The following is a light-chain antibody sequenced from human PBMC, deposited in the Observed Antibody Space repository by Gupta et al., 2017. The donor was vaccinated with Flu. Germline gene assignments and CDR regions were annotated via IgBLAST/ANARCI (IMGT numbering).Light chain of an antibody. CDR3: QQTYSTPRA. V-gene: IGKV1-39*01. CDR1: QKITNY. CDR2: AAS. J-gene: IGKJ1*01. Sequence: DIQVTQSPSSLSASVGDSITITCLTSQKITNYLNWFAQKPGKAPNLLIYAASTLQTGVPSRFSGTGSGIQFNFTISSLHPEDYGTYYCQQTYSTPRAFGQGTKVEVK.